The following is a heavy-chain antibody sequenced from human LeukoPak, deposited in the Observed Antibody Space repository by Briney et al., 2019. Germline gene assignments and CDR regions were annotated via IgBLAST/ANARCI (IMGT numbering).Heavy chain of an antibody. CDR1: GYTLTSYG. Sequence: ASVKVSCKASGYTLTSYGVTWVRQAPGQGLEWMGWISVYNGDTNYAQKFQGRVTMTTETSTSTANMELRSLRSDDTAVYYCATTLPYTTNWYNWFDPWGQGTLVTVSS. J-gene: IGHJ5*02. V-gene: IGHV1-18*01. D-gene: IGHD3-16*01. CDR2: ISVYNGDT. CDR3: ATTLPYTTNWYNWFDP.